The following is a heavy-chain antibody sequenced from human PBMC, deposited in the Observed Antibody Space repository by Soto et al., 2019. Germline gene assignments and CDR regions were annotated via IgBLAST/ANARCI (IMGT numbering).Heavy chain of an antibody. J-gene: IGHJ6*02. CDR2: ISTYNGNT. CDR1: GYTFTSYS. V-gene: IGHV1-18*04. CDR3: ARDRDIVVVPAAISNYYYGMDV. D-gene: IGHD2-2*02. Sequence: GASVKVACKASGYTFTSYSISWVRQAPGQGLEWMGWISTYNGNTNYAQKLQGRGTMTTATSTSTAYMELRSLRSDDTAVYYCARDRDIVVVPAAISNYYYGMDVWGQGTTVTVSS.